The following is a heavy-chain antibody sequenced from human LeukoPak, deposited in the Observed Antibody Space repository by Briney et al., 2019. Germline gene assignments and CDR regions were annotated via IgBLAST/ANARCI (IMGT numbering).Heavy chain of an antibody. D-gene: IGHD6-19*01. J-gene: IGHJ3*02. CDR1: GFTFSSYW. V-gene: IGHV3-7*01. Sequence: GGSLRLSCAASGFTFSSYWMTWVRQAPGKGLEWEANIKQDGSEKYYVDSVKGRFTISRDNAKNSLYLQMNSLRAEDTAVYYCARGSEQWLGGLHAFDIWGQGTMVTVSS. CDR3: ARGSEQWLGGLHAFDI. CDR2: IKQDGSEK.